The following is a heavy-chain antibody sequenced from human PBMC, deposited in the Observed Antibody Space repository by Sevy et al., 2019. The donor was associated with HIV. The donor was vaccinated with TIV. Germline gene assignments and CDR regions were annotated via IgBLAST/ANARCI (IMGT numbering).Heavy chain of an antibody. J-gene: IGHJ4*02. CDR2: ISYDGLNK. D-gene: IGHD1-26*01. Sequence: GGSLRLSCTASGFTFSDYAVHWVRQAPGKGLEWVAIISYDGLNKDYADSVQGRFTISRDNSKNTMYLQINSLRPEDMAVYYCARDLPHLLPWELSRGSDSWGQGTLVTVSS. V-gene: IGHV3-30*04. CDR3: ARDLPHLLPWELSRGSDS. CDR1: GFTFSDYA.